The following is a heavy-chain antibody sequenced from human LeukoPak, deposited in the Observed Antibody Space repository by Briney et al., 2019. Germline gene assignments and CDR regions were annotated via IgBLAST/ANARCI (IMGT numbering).Heavy chain of an antibody. Sequence: GGSLRLSCAASGFTFSSYNMNWVRQAPGKGLEWVSCISSSSTIYYADSVKGRFTISRDNAKKSLYLQMNSLRAEDTAVYYCVRLTVGAGSWGQGTLVTVSS. V-gene: IGHV3-48*01. CDR2: ISSSSTI. CDR1: GFTFSSYN. CDR3: VRLTVGAGS. D-gene: IGHD1-26*01. J-gene: IGHJ5*02.